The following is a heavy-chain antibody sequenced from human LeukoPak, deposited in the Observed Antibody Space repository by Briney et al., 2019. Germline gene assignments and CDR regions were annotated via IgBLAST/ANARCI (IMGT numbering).Heavy chain of an antibody. CDR1: GGSFSGYY. CDR3: ARHGPHYYDSSGY. J-gene: IGHJ4*02. D-gene: IGHD3-22*01. V-gene: IGHV4-34*01. Sequence: KASETLSLTCAVYGGSFSGYYWSWIRQPPGKGLEWIGEINHSGSTYYNPSLKSRVTISVDTSKNQFSLKLSSVTAADTAVYYCARHGPHYYDSSGYWGQGTLVTVSS. CDR2: INHSGST.